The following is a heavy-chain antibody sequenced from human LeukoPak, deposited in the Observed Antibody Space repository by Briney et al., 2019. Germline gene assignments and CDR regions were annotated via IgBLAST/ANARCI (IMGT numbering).Heavy chain of an antibody. CDR1: GFTFSGYA. D-gene: IGHD3-22*01. CDR3: AKGVDDTTGYYSPGEN. CDR2: ISGTAGIT. V-gene: IGHV3-23*01. J-gene: IGHJ4*02. Sequence: PGGSLRLSCAASGFTFSGYAMSWARHAPGRGLEWDYAISGTAGITHYADSVRGRFTISRDNSNSTLYLQMHSVRAEDTAVYYCAKGVDDTTGYYSPGENWGQGTLVTVSS.